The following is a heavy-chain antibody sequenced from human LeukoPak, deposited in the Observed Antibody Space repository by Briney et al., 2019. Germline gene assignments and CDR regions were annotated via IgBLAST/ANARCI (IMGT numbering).Heavy chain of an antibody. CDR2: INFRGGNT. V-gene: IGHV3-23*01. CDR3: VKGYMIRRNWFDP. D-gene: IGHD3-22*01. CDR1: RFTFGSYA. J-gene: IGHJ5*02. Sequence: GGSLTLSCAASRFTFGSYAMNWVRQAPGKGLEWVSGINFRGGNTYYADSGKGRFTIHKDNSKNTLYMQMNSVKAEDTAVYYCVKGYMIRRNWFDPWGQGTLVTVSS.